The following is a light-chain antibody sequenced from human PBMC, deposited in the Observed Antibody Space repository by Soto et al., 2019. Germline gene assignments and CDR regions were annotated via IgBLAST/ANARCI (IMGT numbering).Light chain of an antibody. Sequence: QSALTQPASVSGSPGQSITISCSGISIDVGSHNLVSWYQQYPGKAPKVVIYDDTQRPAGVSNRLSGFKSGNTASLTISDLQAEDEADYCSCSTGRASALRVMFGGGTQLTVL. CDR2: DDT. J-gene: IGLJ3*02. CDR3: CSTGRASALRVM. CDR1: SIDVGSHNL. V-gene: IGLV2-23*02.